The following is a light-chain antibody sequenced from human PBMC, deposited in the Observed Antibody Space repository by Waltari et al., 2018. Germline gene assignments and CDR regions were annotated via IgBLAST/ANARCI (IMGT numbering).Light chain of an antibody. CDR2: YDS. Sequence: SYVLTQPPSVSVATGKAARITCGGNSIGSRSVNWYQQKPGQAPVLVIYYDSDRPSGIPERISGSKSGNTATLTISRVEAGDEAAYYCQLWESGSDRVVFGGGTKLTVL. CDR1: SIGSRS. CDR3: QLWESGSDRVV. V-gene: IGLV3-21*01. J-gene: IGLJ2*01.